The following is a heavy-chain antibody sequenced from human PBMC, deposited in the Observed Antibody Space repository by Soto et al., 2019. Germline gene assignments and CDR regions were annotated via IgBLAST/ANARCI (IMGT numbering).Heavy chain of an antibody. CDR3: ARDPDYSNYVTWFDS. J-gene: IGHJ5*01. D-gene: IGHD4-4*01. V-gene: IGHV1-18*04. CDR2: ISAYNGNT. CDR1: GYTFTSYG. Sequence: ASVKVSCKASGYTFTSYGISWVRQAPGQGLEWMGWISAYNGNTNYAQKLQGRVTMTTDTSTSTAYMELRSLRSDDTAVYYCARDPDYSNYVTWFDSWGQGTLVTVSS.